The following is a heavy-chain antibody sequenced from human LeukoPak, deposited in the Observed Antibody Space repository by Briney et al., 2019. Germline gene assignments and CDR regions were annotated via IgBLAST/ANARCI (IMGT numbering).Heavy chain of an antibody. CDR3: GRGGKVEQLVLAR. V-gene: IGHV3-9*01. J-gene: IGHJ4*02. Sequence: GGSLRLSCAASGFTFDDYAMYWDRQAPGKGLEWVSGISWNSGIIGYADSVKGRFTISRDNAKNSLYLQMNSLRAEDTAVYYCGRGGKVEQLVLARWGQGSLVTVSS. D-gene: IGHD6-13*01. CDR1: GFTFDDYA. CDR2: ISWNSGII.